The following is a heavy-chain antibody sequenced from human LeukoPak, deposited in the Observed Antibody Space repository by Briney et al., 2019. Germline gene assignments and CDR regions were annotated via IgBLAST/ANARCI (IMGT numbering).Heavy chain of an antibody. CDR3: ASLRGYEIDY. CDR2: ISYDGSNK. J-gene: IGHJ4*02. D-gene: IGHD2-2*01. Sequence: HPGRSLRLSCAASGFTFSIYAMHWVRQAPGKGLEWVAVISYDGSNKSYADSVKGRFTISRDNAKNSLYLQMNSLRAEDTAVYYCASLRGYEIDYWGQGTLVTVSS. CDR1: GFTFSIYA. V-gene: IGHV3-30-3*01.